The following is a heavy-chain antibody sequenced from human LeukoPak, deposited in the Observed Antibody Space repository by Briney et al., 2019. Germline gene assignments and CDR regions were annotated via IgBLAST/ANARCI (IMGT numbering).Heavy chain of an antibody. CDR1: GFSFSDSY. CDR3: AELGITMIGGV. V-gene: IGHV3-11*04. Sequence: GGSLRLSCVVSGFSFSDSYMTWIRQTPGKGLEWLAYISGSSSDIYYADSVKGRFTISRDNAKNSLYLQMNSLRAEDTAVYYCAELGITMIGGVWGKGTTVTISS. CDR2: ISGSSSDI. D-gene: IGHD3-10*02. J-gene: IGHJ6*04.